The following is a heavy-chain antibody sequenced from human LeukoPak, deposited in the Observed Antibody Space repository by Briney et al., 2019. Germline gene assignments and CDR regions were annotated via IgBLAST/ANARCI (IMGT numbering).Heavy chain of an antibody. J-gene: IGHJ5*02. CDR3: AREGAAAARTNNWFDP. Sequence: PGGSLRLSCAASGFTFSDYYMSWIRQPPGKGLEWIGSIYYSGSTYYNPSLKSRVTISVDTSKNQFSLKLSSVTAADTAVYYCAREGAAAARTNNWFDPWGQGTLVTVSS. D-gene: IGHD6-13*01. V-gene: IGHV4-38-2*02. CDR2: IYYSGST. CDR1: GFTFSDYY.